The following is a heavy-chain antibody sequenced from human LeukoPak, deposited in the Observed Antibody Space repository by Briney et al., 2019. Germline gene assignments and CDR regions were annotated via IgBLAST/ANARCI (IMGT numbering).Heavy chain of an antibody. Sequence: GGSLRLSCVASGFTFSSYAMSWVRQAPGKGLEWVSAISGSGGSTYYADSVKGRFTISRDNSKSTLYLQMNSLRAEDTAVYYCAKDLRPQTPPYGMDVWGQGTTVTVSS. V-gene: IGHV3-23*01. D-gene: IGHD4-23*01. J-gene: IGHJ6*02. CDR3: AKDLRPQTPPYGMDV. CDR1: GFTFSSYA. CDR2: ISGSGGST.